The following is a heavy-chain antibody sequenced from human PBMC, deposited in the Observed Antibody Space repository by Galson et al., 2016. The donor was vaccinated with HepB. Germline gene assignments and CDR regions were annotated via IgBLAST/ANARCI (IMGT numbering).Heavy chain of an antibody. CDR1: GDSVSSDNGA. D-gene: IGHD6-19*01. V-gene: IGHV6-1*01. Sequence: CAISGDSVSSDNGAWNWIRQSPSRGLEWLGRTYYRSKWYNDYGVSVKSRITINPDTSKNQVSLRLNSVTPEDTAVYYCASGWAGSGWSVWGKGTTVTVSS. CDR2: TYYRSKWYN. J-gene: IGHJ6*04. CDR3: ASGWAGSGWSV.